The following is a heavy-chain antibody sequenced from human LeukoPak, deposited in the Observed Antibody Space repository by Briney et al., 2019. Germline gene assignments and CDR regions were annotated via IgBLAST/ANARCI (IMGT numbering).Heavy chain of an antibody. CDR1: GFTFSDYY. V-gene: IGHV4-38-2*02. D-gene: IGHD1-26*01. J-gene: IGHJ4*02. CDR3: ARDWYSGSYPLDY. Sequence: GSLRLSCAASGFTFSDYYMGWIRQAPGKGLEWIGSIFYSGNTYYNPSLRSRVTIFVDTSKNQFSLKLSSVTAADTAVYYCARDWYSGSYPLDYWGQGTLVTVSS. CDR2: IFYSGNT.